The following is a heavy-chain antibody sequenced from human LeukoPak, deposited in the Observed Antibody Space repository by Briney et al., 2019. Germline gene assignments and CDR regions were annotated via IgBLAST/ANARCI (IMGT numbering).Heavy chain of an antibody. CDR3: AKGTRDGYNVPFDY. V-gene: IGHV3-23*01. D-gene: IGHD5-24*01. Sequence: PGGSLRLSCAASGFTFSSYAMSWVRQAPGKGLEWASAISGSGGSTYYADSVKGRFTISRDNSKNTLYLQMNSLRAEDTAVYYCAKGTRDGYNVPFDYWGQGTLVTVSS. CDR1: GFTFSSYA. J-gene: IGHJ4*02. CDR2: ISGSGGST.